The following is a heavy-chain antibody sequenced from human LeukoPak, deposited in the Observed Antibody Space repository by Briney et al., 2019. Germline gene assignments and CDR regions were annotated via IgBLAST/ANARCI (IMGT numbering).Heavy chain of an antibody. CDR3: ATALDYYGSGSSFDY. V-gene: IGHV1-24*01. CDR2: FDPEDGET. CDR1: GYTLTELS. Sequence: ASVKVSCKVSGYTLTELSMHWVRQAPGKGLEWMGGFDPEDGETIYAQKFQGRVTMTGDTSTDTAYMELSSLRSEDTAVYYCATALDYYGSGSSFDYWGQGTLVTVSS. J-gene: IGHJ4*02. D-gene: IGHD3-10*01.